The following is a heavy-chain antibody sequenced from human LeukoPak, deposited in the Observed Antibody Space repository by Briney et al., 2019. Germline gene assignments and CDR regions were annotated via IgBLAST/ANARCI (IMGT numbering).Heavy chain of an antibody. Sequence: GGSLRLPCAASGFTFSSYAMSWVRQAPGKGLEWVSAISGSGGSTYYADSVKGRFTISRDNSKNTLYLQMNSLRAEDTAVYYCAKYHYGSGSYYKRPDYFDYWGQGTLVTVSS. CDR3: AKYHYGSGSYYKRPDYFDY. CDR1: GFTFSSYA. CDR2: ISGSGGST. D-gene: IGHD3-10*01. V-gene: IGHV3-23*01. J-gene: IGHJ4*02.